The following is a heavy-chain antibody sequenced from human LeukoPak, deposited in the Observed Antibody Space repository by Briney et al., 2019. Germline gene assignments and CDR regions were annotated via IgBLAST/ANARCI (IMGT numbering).Heavy chain of an antibody. D-gene: IGHD2-2*01. V-gene: IGHV3-23*01. CDR3: AKIDPVVPAANFYFAY. J-gene: IGHJ4*02. Sequence: GGSLRLSCAASGFTFSSYAMSWVRQAPGKGLEWVSAISGSGGSTYYADSVKGRFTISRDNSKNTLYLQMNTLRAADTAVYYCAKIDPVVPAANFYFAYWGQGTLVTVSS. CDR2: ISGSGGST. CDR1: GFTFSSYA.